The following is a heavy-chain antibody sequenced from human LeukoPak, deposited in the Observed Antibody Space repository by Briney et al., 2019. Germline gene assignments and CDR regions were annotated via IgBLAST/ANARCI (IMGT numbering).Heavy chain of an antibody. J-gene: IGHJ4*02. Sequence: GRSLRLSCAASGFTFSSYGMHWVRQAPGKGLEWVAVISYDGSNKYYADSVKGRFTISRDNSKNTLYLQMNSLRAEDTAVYYCAKARQQGSGWFDYWGQGTLVTVSS. V-gene: IGHV3-30*18. CDR2: ISYDGSNK. D-gene: IGHD6-19*01. CDR3: AKARQQGSGWFDY. CDR1: GFTFSSYG.